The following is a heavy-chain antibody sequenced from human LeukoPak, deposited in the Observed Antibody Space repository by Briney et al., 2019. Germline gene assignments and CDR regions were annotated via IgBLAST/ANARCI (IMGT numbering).Heavy chain of an antibody. CDR1: GGTFSSYA. J-gene: IGHJ6*03. V-gene: IGHV1-69*05. CDR2: IIPIFGTA. CDR3: ALPLHSSSRGYYYYYMDV. D-gene: IGHD6-6*01. Sequence: SVKVSCKASGGTFSSYAISWVRQAPGQGLEWMGGIIPIFGTANYAQKFQGRVTITTDESTSTVYMELSSLRSEDTAVYYCALPLHSSSRGYYYYYMDVWGKGTTVTVSS.